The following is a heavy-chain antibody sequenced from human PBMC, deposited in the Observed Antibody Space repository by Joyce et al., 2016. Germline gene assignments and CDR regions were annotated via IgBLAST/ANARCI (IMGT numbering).Heavy chain of an antibody. J-gene: IGHJ4*02. Sequence: QVQLVQSGDEVKKPGASVKVSCRASGHTLITSGINWVRQAPGQGLEWMGWSSSYNANTNDAQKLQGRLTMTTDRSTSTTYMELRSLRSDDTAVYYCATGIAAAGPNNYWGQGALVTVSS. D-gene: IGHD6-13*01. CDR3: ATGIAAAGPNNY. V-gene: IGHV1-18*01. CDR1: GHTLITSG. CDR2: SSSYNANT.